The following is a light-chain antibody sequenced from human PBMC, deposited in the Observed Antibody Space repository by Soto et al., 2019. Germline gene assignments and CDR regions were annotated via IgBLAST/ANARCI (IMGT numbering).Light chain of an antibody. CDR2: VTSDGSH. CDR3: QTWGTGIWV. V-gene: IGLV4-69*01. J-gene: IGLJ3*02. CDR1: SGHSTYT. Sequence: QLVLTQSPSASASLGASVKLTCTLSSGHSTYTIAWHQQQPEKGPRYLMQVTSDGSHTKGDGIPDRFSGSSSGAERYLTISSLQSEDEADYYCQTWGTGIWVFGGGTKITVL.